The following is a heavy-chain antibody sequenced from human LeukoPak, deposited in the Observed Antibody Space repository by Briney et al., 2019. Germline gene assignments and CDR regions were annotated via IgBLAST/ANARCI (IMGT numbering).Heavy chain of an antibody. V-gene: IGHV3-30-3*01. Sequence: GRSLRLSCAASGFTFSDCALHWVRQAPGKGLEWVAVISYNGTNKYYADSVKGRFTISRDNSKNTLFLQMNSLRAEDTAVFYCARSLTTTPLRKRRRQDSNAFDIWGQGTMVTVSS. CDR3: ARSLTTTPLRKRRRQDSNAFDI. CDR1: GFTFSDCA. CDR2: ISYNGTNK. J-gene: IGHJ3*02. D-gene: IGHD4/OR15-4a*01.